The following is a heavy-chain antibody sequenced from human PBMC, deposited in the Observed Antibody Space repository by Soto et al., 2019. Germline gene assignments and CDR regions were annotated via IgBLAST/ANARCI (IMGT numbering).Heavy chain of an antibody. CDR3: ARADRRHPSLNACYIFDY. V-gene: IGHV4-61*01. J-gene: IGHJ4*02. CDR2: TDYSGST. D-gene: IGHD2-8*01. CDR1: VGSVSSNSFY. Sequence: SETPSRTCLVSVGSVSSNSFYWSWIRQPPGKGLEWIGYTDYSGSTRYNPSLTIRVTISVDTSTNQFSLKVSSVTAADTAAYYCARADRRHPSLNACYIFDYWGQGSQVTVSS.